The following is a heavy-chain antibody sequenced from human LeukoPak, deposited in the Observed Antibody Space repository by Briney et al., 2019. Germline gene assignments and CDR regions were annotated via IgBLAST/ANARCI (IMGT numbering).Heavy chain of an antibody. CDR2: ISTSGST. Sequence: SSETLSLTCTVSGGSISSYYWSWIRQPAGKGLEWIGRISTSGSTNYNPSLKSRVTMSVDTSKNQFSLKLSSVTAADTAVYYCAGQWASYFDYWGQGTLVTVSS. D-gene: IGHD1-26*01. CDR3: AGQWASYFDY. CDR1: GGSISSYY. V-gene: IGHV4-4*07. J-gene: IGHJ4*02.